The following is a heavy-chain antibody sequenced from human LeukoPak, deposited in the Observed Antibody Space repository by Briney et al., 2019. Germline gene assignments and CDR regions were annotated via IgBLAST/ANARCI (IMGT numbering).Heavy chain of an antibody. CDR1: GFTFSSYA. J-gene: IGHJ4*02. CDR3: AKGYYDYVWGSYYFDY. CDR2: ISGSGGST. D-gene: IGHD3-16*01. V-gene: IGHV3-23*01. Sequence: GGSLRLSCAASGFTFSSYAMSWVRQAPGKGLEWVSAISGSGGSTYYADSVKGRFTISRDNSRDTLYMQMNSLRAEDTAVYYCAKGYYDYVWGSYYFDYWGQGTLVTVSS.